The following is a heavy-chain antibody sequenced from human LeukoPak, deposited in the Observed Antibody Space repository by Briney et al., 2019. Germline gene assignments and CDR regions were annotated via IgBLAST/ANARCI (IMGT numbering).Heavy chain of an antibody. V-gene: IGHV3-23*01. Sequence: PGGSLRLSCAAFRFTFNNYAMSWVRQAPGKGLEWVSAISSGGGNTEYADSGEGRFTISRDNSKNTVFLQMNSLRAEDTGVYYCANRISGSSSWGQGTLVTVSS. CDR1: RFTFNNYA. D-gene: IGHD3-10*01. CDR2: ISSGGGNT. CDR3: ANRISGSSS. J-gene: IGHJ5*02.